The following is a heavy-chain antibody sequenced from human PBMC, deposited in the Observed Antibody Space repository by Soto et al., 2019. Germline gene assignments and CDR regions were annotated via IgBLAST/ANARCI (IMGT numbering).Heavy chain of an antibody. V-gene: IGHV1-69*12. J-gene: IGHJ2*01. Sequence: QVQLVQSGAEVKKPGSSVTVSCKASGGNFSSDTISWVRQAPGQGLEWMGGIIPIFGTANYAQKFQGRVTITADESTSTAYMELSSLRSEDTAVYYCARGNHRWLQLWYFDLWGRGTLVTVS. CDR2: IIPIFGTA. D-gene: IGHD5-12*01. CDR1: GGNFSSDT. CDR3: ARGNHRWLQLWYFDL.